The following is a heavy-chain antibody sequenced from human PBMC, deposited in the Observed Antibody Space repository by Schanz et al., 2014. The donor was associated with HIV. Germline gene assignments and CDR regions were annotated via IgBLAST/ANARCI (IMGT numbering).Heavy chain of an antibody. D-gene: IGHD1-26*01. CDR2: IWYDGSSK. V-gene: IGHV3-33*06. CDR3: AKRGPYTGRYEYFQQ. Sequence: QVQLVESGGGVVQPGRSLRLSCAASGFTFSSYVMHWVRQAPGKGLEWVTVIWYDGSSKYYADSVKGRFTISRDNSKNTVYLQMNSLRAEDTALYYCAKRGPYTGRYEYFQQWGQGTLVTVSS. J-gene: IGHJ1*01. CDR1: GFTFSSYV.